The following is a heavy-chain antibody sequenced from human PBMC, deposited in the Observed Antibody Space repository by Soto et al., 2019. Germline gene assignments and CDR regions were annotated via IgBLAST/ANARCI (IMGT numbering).Heavy chain of an antibody. J-gene: IGHJ4*02. D-gene: IGHD1-26*01. CDR2: IKQDGSEK. CDR1: GFTFSSYW. CDR3: ASVVGATQMDFDS. V-gene: IGHV3-7*01. Sequence: EVQLVESGGGLVQPGESLRLSCAASGFTFSSYWMTWVRQAPGKGLEWVANIKQDGSEKYYVDSVRGRFTMSRDNAKNSLYLQMNSLRAEDTAVYYCASVVGATQMDFDSWGQGTLVTVSS.